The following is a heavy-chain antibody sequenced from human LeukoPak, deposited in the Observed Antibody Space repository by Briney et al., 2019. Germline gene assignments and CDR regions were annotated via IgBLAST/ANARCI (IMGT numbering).Heavy chain of an antibody. J-gene: IGHJ5*02. CDR3: AKEDSAVVTPGNWFDP. V-gene: IGHV3-23*01. CDR1: GFTFGNYP. Sequence: GGSLRLPCSPSGFTFGNYPMRWVRHARGEGLEWVSAISGGGSRTLYAGSVRGRFTISRDNSNNTMFLRMDSLRAEDTGVYYCAKEDSAVVTPGNWFDPWGQGNLVTVSS. D-gene: IGHD4-23*01. CDR2: ISGGGSRT.